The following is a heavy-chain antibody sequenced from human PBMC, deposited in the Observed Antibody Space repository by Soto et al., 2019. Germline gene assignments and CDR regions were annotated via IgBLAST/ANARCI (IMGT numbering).Heavy chain of an antibody. J-gene: IGHJ6*02. Sequence: GASVKVSCKASGYTFTSYAMHWVRQAPGQRLEWMGWINAGNDNTKYSQKFQGRVTITRDTSASTAYMELSSLRSEDTAVYYCASRSGYYISYGMDVWGQGTTVTVS. CDR3: ASRSGYYISYGMDV. V-gene: IGHV1-3*01. CDR1: GYTFTSYA. D-gene: IGHD3-3*01. CDR2: INAGNDNT.